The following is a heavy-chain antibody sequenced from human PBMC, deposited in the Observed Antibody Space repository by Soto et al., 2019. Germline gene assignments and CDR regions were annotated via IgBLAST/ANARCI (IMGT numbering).Heavy chain of an antibody. D-gene: IGHD3-10*01. V-gene: IGHV1-18*01. Sequence: ASVKVSCKASGYTFTSYGISWLRQAPGQGLEWMGWIGAYNGNTNYAQKLQGRVTMTTDTSTSTAYMELRSLRSDDTAVYYCARGVEGLLWFGELTGPFDYWGQGTLVTVS. CDR2: IGAYNGNT. J-gene: IGHJ4*02. CDR1: GYTFTSYG. CDR3: ARGVEGLLWFGELTGPFDY.